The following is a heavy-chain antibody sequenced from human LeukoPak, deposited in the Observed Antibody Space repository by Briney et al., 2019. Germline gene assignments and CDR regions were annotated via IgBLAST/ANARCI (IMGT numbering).Heavy chain of an antibody. D-gene: IGHD2-15*01. V-gene: IGHV3-48*04. CDR2: ISSSGSII. CDR3: ARDPAGYCSGGSCYQYFDY. CDR1: GFTFSSYG. Sequence: GGSLRLSCAASGFTFSSYGMHWVRQAPGKGLEWVSYISSSGSIIYYADSVKGRFTISRDNAKNSLYLQMNSLRAEDTAVYYCARDPAGYCSGGSCYQYFDYWGQGTLVTVSS. J-gene: IGHJ4*02.